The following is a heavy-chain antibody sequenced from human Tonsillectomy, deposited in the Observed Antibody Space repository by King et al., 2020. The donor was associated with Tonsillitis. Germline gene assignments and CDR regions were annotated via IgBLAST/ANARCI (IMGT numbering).Heavy chain of an antibody. Sequence: VQLVESGGGLVQPGGSLRLSCAASGFTFSTYWMHWVRQAPGKGLVWVSRINGDGSSTSYADSGKGRFTISRDNAKNTLYLQMNSPRAEDTAVYYCARAPPGNYYYYMDVWGKGTTVTVSS. CDR3: ARAPPGNYYYYMDV. D-gene: IGHD1-26*01. CDR1: GFTFSTYW. J-gene: IGHJ6*03. CDR2: INGDGSST. V-gene: IGHV3-74*01.